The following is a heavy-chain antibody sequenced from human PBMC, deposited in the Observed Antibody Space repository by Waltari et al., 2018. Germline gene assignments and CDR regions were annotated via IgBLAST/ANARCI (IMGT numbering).Heavy chain of an antibody. CDR3: ARVQGCGGDCYASDI. J-gene: IGHJ3*02. D-gene: IGHD2-21*01. V-gene: IGHV1-18*01. Sequence: QVHLVQSGAEVKKPGASVKVSCKASGYAFTTYGIAWVRQVPGQGLEWMGWIGVYNGYTNSAQNFQGRVTMTIDTSKDTAYMELRSLRSDDTAVYYCARVQGCGGDCYASDIWGQGTMVSVSS. CDR1: GYAFTTYG. CDR2: IGVYNGYT.